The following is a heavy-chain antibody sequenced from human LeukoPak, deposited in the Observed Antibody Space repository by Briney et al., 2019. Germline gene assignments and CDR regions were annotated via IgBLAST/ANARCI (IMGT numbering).Heavy chain of an antibody. J-gene: IGHJ4*02. CDR3: AKAVPRYYYDSSGYYYAY. CDR1: GFTFSSYA. Sequence: GGSLRLSCAASGFTFSSYAMSWVRQAPGKGLEWVSAISGSGGSTYYADYVKGRFTISRDNSKDTLYLQMNSLRAEDTAVYYCAKAVPRYYYDSSGYYYAYWGQGTLVTVSS. CDR2: ISGSGGST. V-gene: IGHV3-23*01. D-gene: IGHD3-22*01.